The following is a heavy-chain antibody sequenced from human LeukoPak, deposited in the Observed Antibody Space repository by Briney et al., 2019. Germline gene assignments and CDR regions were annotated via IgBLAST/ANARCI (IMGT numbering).Heavy chain of an antibody. D-gene: IGHD7-27*01. CDR2: IYPGDSGT. V-gene: IGHV5-51*01. CDR1: GYSFTSYW. J-gene: IGHJ4*02. CDR3: ARQTGDKGIDY. Sequence: GESLKISCKGSGYSFTSYWIGWVRQMPGKGLEWMGIIYPGDSGTRYSPSFQGQVTISADKSINTAYLQWSSLRASDTAIYYCARQTGDKGIDYWGQGTLVTVSS.